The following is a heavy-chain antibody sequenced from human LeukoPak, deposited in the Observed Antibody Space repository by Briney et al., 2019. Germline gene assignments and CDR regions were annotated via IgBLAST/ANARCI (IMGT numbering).Heavy chain of an antibody. J-gene: IGHJ5*02. V-gene: IGHV3-21*01. CDR1: GLTFSSYS. CDR3: ARDRRDGNWFDP. CDR2: ISSSSSYI. Sequence: PGGSLRLSCAASGLTFSSYSMNWVRQAPGKGLEWVSSISSSSSYIYYADSVKGRFTISRDNAKNSLYLQMNSLRAEDTAVYYCARDRRDGNWFDPWGQGTLVTVSS.